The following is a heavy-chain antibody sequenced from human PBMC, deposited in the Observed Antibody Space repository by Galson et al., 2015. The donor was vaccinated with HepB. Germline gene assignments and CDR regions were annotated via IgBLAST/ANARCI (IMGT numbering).Heavy chain of an antibody. J-gene: IGHJ4*02. CDR3: AKRGGVGATDYFDY. CDR2: ISYDGSNK. CDR1: GFTFSSYG. V-gene: IGHV3-30*18. D-gene: IGHD1-26*01. Sequence: SLRLSCAASGFTFSSYGMHWVRQAPGKGLEWVAVISYDGSNKYYADSVKGRFTISRDNSKNTLYLQMNSLRAEDTAVYYCAKRGGVGATDYFDYWGQGTLVTVSS.